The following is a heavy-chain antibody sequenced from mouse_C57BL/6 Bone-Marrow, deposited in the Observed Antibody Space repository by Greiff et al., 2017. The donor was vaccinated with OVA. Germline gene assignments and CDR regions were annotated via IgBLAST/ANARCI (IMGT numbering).Heavy chain of an antibody. V-gene: IGHV1-83*01. CDR3: RECYDYDYAMDY. CDR1: YTFTDYYM. D-gene: IGHD2-4*01. Sequence: LQESGPELVKPGASVKMSCKASGYTFTDYYMHWVKQKPGKGLEWIGEIYPGSGNTYYNEKFKGKATLTADTSSSTAYMQLSSLTSEDSAVYFCARECYDYDYAMDYWGQGTSVTVSS. CDR2: YPGSGNTY. J-gene: IGHJ4*01.